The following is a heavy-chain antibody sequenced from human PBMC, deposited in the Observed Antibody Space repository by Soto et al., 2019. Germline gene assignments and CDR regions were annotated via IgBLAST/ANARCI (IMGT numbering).Heavy chain of an antibody. CDR1: GTIFRSYT. V-gene: IGHV1-69*08. J-gene: IGHJ6*02. CDR2: IIPILGET. Sequence: QVQLVQSGAEVKKPGSSVRVSCKASGTIFRSYTISWVRQAPGQGLEWMGRIIPILGETNSAQKFQDRVTLTADKSTNTAYMELNSLRLEDTALYYCARGLGGRMDDWGQGTTVTVSS. CDR3: ARGLGGRMDD. D-gene: IGHD3-16*01.